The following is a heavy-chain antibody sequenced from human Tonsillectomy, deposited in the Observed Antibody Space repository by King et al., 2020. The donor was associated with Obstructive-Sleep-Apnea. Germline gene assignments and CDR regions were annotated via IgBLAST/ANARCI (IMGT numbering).Heavy chain of an antibody. D-gene: IGHD3-22*01. CDR1: GASISSGGYY. J-gene: IGHJ5*02. V-gene: IGHV4-31*03. CDR3: ARGRKYYESRDYYGEGIDP. CDR2: IFYSGTT. Sequence: VQLQESGPGLVKPSQTLSLTCTVSGASISSGGYYWSWIRQHPGKGLEWIGYIFYSGTTYYIPSLKSRLTISLDTSKNQFSLKLRSVSAADTAVYYCARGRKYYESRDYYGEGIDPWGQGTLVTVSS.